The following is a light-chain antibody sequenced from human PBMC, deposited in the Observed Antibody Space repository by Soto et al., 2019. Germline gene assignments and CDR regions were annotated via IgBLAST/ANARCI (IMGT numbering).Light chain of an antibody. CDR2: DVS. CDR3: CSYAGSYTFGV. Sequence: QSALTQPRSVSGSPGQSVTISCTGTSSDVGGYNYVSWYQQHPGKAPKLMIYDVSKRPSGVPDRFSGCKSGNTASLTISGLQAEDEADYYCCSYAGSYTFGVFGTGTKLTVL. CDR1: SSDVGGYNY. V-gene: IGLV2-11*01. J-gene: IGLJ1*01.